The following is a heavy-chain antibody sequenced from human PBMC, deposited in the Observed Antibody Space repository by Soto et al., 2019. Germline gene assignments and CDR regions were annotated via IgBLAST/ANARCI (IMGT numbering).Heavy chain of an antibody. CDR1: GGSMSSSKG. CDR2: IYHSGST. CDR3: PRDSRYYGMDV. J-gene: IGHJ6*02. V-gene: IGHV4-4*02. Sequence: SETTYLSCAVSGGSMSSSKGGSWVRQPPGKGLEWIGEIYHSGSTNYNPSLKSRVTISVDKSKRQFSLKLSSVTAADTAVYYCPRDSRYYGMDVWGQGPTVTVS.